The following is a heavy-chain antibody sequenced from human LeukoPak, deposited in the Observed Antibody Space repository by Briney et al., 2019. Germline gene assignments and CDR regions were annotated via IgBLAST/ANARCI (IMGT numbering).Heavy chain of an antibody. V-gene: IGHV1-18*01. J-gene: IGHJ4*02. D-gene: IGHD6-6*01. Sequence: GASVKVSCKASGYTFTSYGISWVRQAPGQGLEWMGWISAYNGNTNYAQKLQGRVTMTRDTSISTAYMELSRLRSDDTAVYYCAREYSSSSGQDYWGQGTLVTVSS. CDR1: GYTFTSYG. CDR3: AREYSSSSGQDY. CDR2: ISAYNGNT.